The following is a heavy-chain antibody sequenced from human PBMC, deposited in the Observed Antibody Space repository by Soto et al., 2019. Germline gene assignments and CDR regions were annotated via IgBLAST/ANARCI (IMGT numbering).Heavy chain of an antibody. CDR1: GFAFNTYA. J-gene: IGHJ4*02. V-gene: IGHV3-23*01. CDR2: ISGSGDRT. Sequence: EVQLLESGGGLVQPGGSLRLSCAASGFAFNTYAMDWVRQAPGKGLEWVSSISGSGDRTYYADSVKGRFTISRDNSENTLYLHMNSLRPEDTAVYYCANSDRGGSGNSNFWGQGTLVTVSS. CDR3: ANSDRGGSGNSNF. D-gene: IGHD3-10*01.